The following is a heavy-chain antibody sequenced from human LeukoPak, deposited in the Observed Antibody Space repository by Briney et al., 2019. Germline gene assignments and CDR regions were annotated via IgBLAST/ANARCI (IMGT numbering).Heavy chain of an antibody. V-gene: IGHV3-13*05. CDR3: AKGPLAVGVDY. CDR1: GFTFRSYD. D-gene: IGHD6-19*01. CDR2: IGTAGDP. J-gene: IGHJ4*02. Sequence: PGGSLRLSCAASGFTFRSYDMHWVRQVAGKGLEWVSSIGTAGDPFYPASVKGRFTISRENAKNSLYLQMNSLRAEDTAVYYCAKGPLAVGVDYWGQGTLVTVSS.